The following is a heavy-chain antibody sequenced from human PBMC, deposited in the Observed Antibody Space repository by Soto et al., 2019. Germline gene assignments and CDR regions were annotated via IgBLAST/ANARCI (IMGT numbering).Heavy chain of an antibody. CDR3: GGSSGPVYYGMDV. D-gene: IGHD6-6*01. V-gene: IGHV3-33*01. CDR1: GFTFSSYG. CDR2: IWYDGSNE. Sequence: PGGSLRLSCAASGFTFSSYGMHWVRQAPGKGLEWVAVIWYDGSNEYYADSVKGRFTISRDNSKNTLYLQMNSLRAEDTAVYYCGGSSGPVYYGMDVWGQGTTVTVSS. J-gene: IGHJ6*02.